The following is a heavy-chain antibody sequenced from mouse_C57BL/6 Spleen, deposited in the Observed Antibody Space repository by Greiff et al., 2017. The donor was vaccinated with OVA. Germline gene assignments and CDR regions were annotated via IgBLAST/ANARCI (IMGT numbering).Heavy chain of an antibody. CDR1: GYTFTDYN. CDR3: ASGYYGIAMDY. CDR2: INPNNGGT. J-gene: IGHJ4*01. Sequence: EVQLQQSGPELVKPGASVKMSCKASGYTFTDYNMHWVKPSHGKSLEWIGYINPNNGGTSYNQKFKGKATLTVNKSSSTAYMELRSLTSEDSAVYYCASGYYGIAMDYWGQGTSGTVSS. V-gene: IGHV1-22*01. D-gene: IGHD1-1*01.